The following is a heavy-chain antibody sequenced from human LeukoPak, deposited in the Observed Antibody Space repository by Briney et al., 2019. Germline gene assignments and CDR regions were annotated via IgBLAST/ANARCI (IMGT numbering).Heavy chain of an antibody. Sequence: GGSQRLSCAASGIAFSNSIMHGVRQAPGKGLEWVSAMSFDGFSKYYADSLKGRLSISRDDSKSTVYLQMNSLRPEDTAVYYCAREGHTSGYCGTFDVWGQGTTVAVSS. V-gene: IGHV3-30*04. CDR3: AREGHTSGYCGTFDV. J-gene: IGHJ3*01. CDR1: GIAFSNSI. CDR2: MSFDGFSK. D-gene: IGHD3-22*01.